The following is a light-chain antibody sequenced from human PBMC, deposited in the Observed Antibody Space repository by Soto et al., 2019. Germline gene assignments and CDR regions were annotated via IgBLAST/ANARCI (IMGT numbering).Light chain of an antibody. V-gene: IGKV1-39*01. CDR3: QQSYSTPIT. Sequence: QMTQSPSSLSASVGDRVTISCRASQSIGTYVSWYQQKPGRAPKLQIYAASNLQSGVPSRFSGSGSGTDFTLTISSLQPEDFATYYCQQSYSTPITFGQGTRLEIK. CDR1: QSIGTY. J-gene: IGKJ5*01. CDR2: AAS.